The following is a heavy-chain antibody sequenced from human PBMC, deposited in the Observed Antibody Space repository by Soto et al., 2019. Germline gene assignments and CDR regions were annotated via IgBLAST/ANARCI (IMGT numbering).Heavy chain of an antibody. CDR2: IYYSGST. V-gene: IGHV4-39*01. J-gene: IGHJ4*02. Sequence: SETLSLTCTVSGGSISSSTYYWGWIRQPPGKGLEWIGSIYYSGSTYYNPSLKSRVTISVDTSKNQFSLKLSSVTAADTAVYYCTTYCGGDCYQPYWGQGTLVTVSS. CDR3: TTYCGGDCYQPY. CDR1: GGSISSSTYY. D-gene: IGHD2-21*02.